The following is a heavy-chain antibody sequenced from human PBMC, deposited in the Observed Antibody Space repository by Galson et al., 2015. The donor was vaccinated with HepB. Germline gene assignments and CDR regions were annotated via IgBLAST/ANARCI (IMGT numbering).Heavy chain of an antibody. D-gene: IGHD3-16*01. J-gene: IGHJ6*01. CDR2: VSVNSGST. CDR3: ARDSWRSYNYYYDYGMDV. V-gene: IGHV3-23*01. CDR1: RFALSNYG. Sequence: SLRLSCAASRFALSNYGMTWVRQAPGKGLEWVSGVSVNSGSTYYADSVKGRFTISRDNSRNTLYLQMNSLRAEDTAVYYCARDSWRSYNYYYDYGMDVWGQGTTVTVSS.